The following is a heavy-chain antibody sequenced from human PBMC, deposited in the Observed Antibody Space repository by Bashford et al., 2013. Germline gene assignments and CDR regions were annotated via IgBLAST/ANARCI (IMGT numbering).Heavy chain of an antibody. Sequence: DSVKGRFTISRDNAKNSLYLQMNSLRAEDTAVYYCARKYSSSWYQLGYYYYGMDVWGQGTTVTVSS. D-gene: IGHD6-13*01. V-gene: IGHV3-7*01. J-gene: IGHJ6*02. CDR3: ARKYSSSWYQLGYYYYGMDV.